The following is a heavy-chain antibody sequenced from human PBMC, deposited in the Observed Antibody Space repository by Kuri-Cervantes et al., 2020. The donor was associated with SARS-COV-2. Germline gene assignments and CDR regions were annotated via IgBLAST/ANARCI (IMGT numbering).Heavy chain of an antibody. Sequence: ESLMISCAASGSTFSSYWMHWVRQAPGKGLVWVSRINSDGSSTSYADSVKGRFTISRDNAKNTLYLQMNSLRAEDTAVYYCARDPDSSGWYAGDAFDIWGQGTMVTVSS. J-gene: IGHJ3*02. D-gene: IGHD6-19*01. V-gene: IGHV3-74*01. CDR3: ARDPDSSGWYAGDAFDI. CDR2: INSDGSST. CDR1: GSTFSSYW.